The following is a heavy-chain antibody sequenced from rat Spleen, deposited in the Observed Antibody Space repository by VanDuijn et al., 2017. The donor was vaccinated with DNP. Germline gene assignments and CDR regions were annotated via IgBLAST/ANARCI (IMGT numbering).Heavy chain of an antibody. CDR3: TTYYY. J-gene: IGHJ2*01. CDR2: ISTSDVST. V-gene: IGHV5-27*01. CDR1: GFTFSDYY. Sequence: EVQLVESGGGLVLPGRSLKLSCAASGFTFSDYYMAWVRQAPKKGLEWVATISTSDVSTYYRDSVKGRFTISRDNAKSTLYLQMDSLRSEDTATYYCTTYYYWGQGVMVTVTS.